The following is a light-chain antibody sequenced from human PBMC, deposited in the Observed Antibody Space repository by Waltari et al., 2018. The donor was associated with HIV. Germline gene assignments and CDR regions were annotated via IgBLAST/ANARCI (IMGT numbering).Light chain of an antibody. CDR3: HQYGTAPRT. CDR1: QSISNNF. V-gene: IGKV3-20*01. J-gene: IGKJ1*01. CDR2: TSL. Sequence: EIVLTQSPGTLSLSPGDRAILSCRATQSISNNFLAWFQQKPGQPPRLLICTSLIRATGIPDRFSGSGAGTDFTLTINRLEPEDFAVYYCHQYGTAPRTFGQGTRVEI.